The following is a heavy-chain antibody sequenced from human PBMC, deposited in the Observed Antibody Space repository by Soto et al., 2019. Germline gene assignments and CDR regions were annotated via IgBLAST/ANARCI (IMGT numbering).Heavy chain of an antibody. CDR3: AKGSLEYSASVNH. Sequence: EVQLLESGGGLVQPGGSLRLACAASGFSFNSYAMDWVRQAPGKELEWVSVISARGGSSYFAEAVKGRFTISTDNSKNVLSLEMNNLRAEATATNFCAKGSLEYSASVNHWCQGTLVLVSS. D-gene: IGHD5-12*01. J-gene: IGHJ5*02. CDR2: ISARGGSS. CDR1: GFSFNSYA. V-gene: IGHV3-23*01.